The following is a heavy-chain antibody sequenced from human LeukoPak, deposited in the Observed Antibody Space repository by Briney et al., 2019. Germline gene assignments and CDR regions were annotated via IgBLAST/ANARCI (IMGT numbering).Heavy chain of an antibody. V-gene: IGHV3-7*01. J-gene: IGHJ6*02. CDR3: ARGDQYSSSWYYYYYGMDV. Sequence: GGSLRLSCAASGFTFSSYWMSWVRQAPGKGLEWVANIKQDGSEKYYVDSVKGRFTISRDNAKNSLYLQMNSLRAEDTAVYYCARGDQYSSSWYYYYYGMDVWGQGTTVTVSS. D-gene: IGHD6-13*01. CDR2: IKQDGSEK. CDR1: GFTFSSYW.